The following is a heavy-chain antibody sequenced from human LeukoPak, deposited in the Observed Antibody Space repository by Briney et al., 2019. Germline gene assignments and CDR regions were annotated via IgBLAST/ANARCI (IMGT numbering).Heavy chain of an antibody. CDR2: IYYRGST. D-gene: IGHD3-10*01. Sequence: SETLSLTCTVSGGSISSGGYYWSWIRQHPGKGLEWIGYIYYRGSTYYNPPLKSRVTISVDTSKNQFSLKLSSVTAADTAVYYCARDRSETYYYGSGSYIWFDPWGQGTLVTVSS. CDR3: ARDRSETYYYGSGSYIWFDP. V-gene: IGHV4-31*03. CDR1: GGSISSGGYY. J-gene: IGHJ5*02.